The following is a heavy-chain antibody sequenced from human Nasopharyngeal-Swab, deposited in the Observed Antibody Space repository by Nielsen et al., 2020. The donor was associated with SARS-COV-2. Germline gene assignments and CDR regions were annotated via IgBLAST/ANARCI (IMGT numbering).Heavy chain of an antibody. D-gene: IGHD4-11*01. V-gene: IGHV3-30*18. CDR3: AKDADYSNLYYYYYMDV. CDR1: GFTLSSYG. J-gene: IGHJ6*03. Sequence: GGSLRLSCAASGFTLSSYGMHWVRQAPGKGLEWVAVISYDGSNKYYADSVKGRFTISRDNSKNTLYLQMNSLRAEDTAVYYCAKDADYSNLYYYYYMDVWGKGTTVTVSS. CDR2: ISYDGSNK.